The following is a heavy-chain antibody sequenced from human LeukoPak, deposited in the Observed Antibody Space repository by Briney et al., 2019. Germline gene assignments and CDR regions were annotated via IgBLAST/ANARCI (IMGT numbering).Heavy chain of an antibody. CDR3: AREGYTDYDYGPFDY. Sequence: GGSLRLSCAASGFTFSSYAMSWVRQAPGKGLEWVSAISDSGGSTYYADSVKGRFTISRDNAKNSLYLQMNSLRAEDTAVYYCAREGYTDYDYGPFDYWGQGTLVTVSS. J-gene: IGHJ4*02. CDR1: GFTFSSYA. CDR2: ISDSGGST. V-gene: IGHV3-23*01. D-gene: IGHD5-12*01.